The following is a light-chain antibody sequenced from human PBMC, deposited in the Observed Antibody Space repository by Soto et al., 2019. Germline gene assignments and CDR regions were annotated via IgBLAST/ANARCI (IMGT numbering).Light chain of an antibody. Sequence: QSVLTHPPSASGSPGQSVTISCTGTSNDVGGYNYVSWYQQHPGKAPKLMIYEVSKRPSGIPDRFSGSKPGNTASLTVSGLQAEDEADYYCSSYAGSNNFGVYVFGTGTKVTVL. CDR3: SSYAGSNNFGVYV. CDR1: SNDVGGYNY. CDR2: EVS. V-gene: IGLV2-8*01. J-gene: IGLJ1*01.